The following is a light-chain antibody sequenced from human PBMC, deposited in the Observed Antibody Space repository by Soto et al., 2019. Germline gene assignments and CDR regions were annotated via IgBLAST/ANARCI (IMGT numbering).Light chain of an antibody. J-gene: IGKJ1*01. CDR1: QSVSKY. CDR2: GAI. Sequence: DIQMTQSPSSLSASVGDRVTITWRASQSVSKYLNWYQQNPGKAPKLLIYGAISLHSGIPSRFSGSCSETYFTLAISNLQPEDSASYYCQQSYSTPGTFGQGTKVEIK. V-gene: IGKV1-39*01. CDR3: QQSYSTPGT.